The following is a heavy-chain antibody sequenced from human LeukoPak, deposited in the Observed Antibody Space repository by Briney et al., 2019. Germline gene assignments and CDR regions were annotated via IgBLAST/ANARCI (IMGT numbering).Heavy chain of an antibody. V-gene: IGHV3-30-3*01. D-gene: IGHD2-2*01. CDR3: AKDPGYCSSTSCTAYYMDV. J-gene: IGHJ6*03. CDR2: ISYDGNKI. CDR1: GFTFNIYP. Sequence: AGGSLRLSCAASGFTFNIYPLHWVSQAPGKGLEWVTLISYDGNKIYYADSVKGRFTISRDNSKNTLYLQMNSLRAEDTAVYYCAKDPGYCSSTSCTAYYMDVWGKGTTVTVSS.